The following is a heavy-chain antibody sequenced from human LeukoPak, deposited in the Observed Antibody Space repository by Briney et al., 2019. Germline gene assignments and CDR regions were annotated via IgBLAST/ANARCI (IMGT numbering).Heavy chain of an antibody. CDR1: GFTFSSYA. V-gene: IGHV3-30-3*02. CDR3: AKNLAYYDILTGFYSEKYYFDY. CDR2: ISYDGSNK. J-gene: IGHJ4*02. Sequence: GGSLRLSCAASGFTFSSYAMHWVRQAPGKGLEWVAVISYDGSNKYYADSVKGRFTISRDNSKNTLYLQMNSLRAEDTAVYYCAKNLAYYDILTGFYSEKYYFDYWGQGTLVTVSS. D-gene: IGHD3-9*01.